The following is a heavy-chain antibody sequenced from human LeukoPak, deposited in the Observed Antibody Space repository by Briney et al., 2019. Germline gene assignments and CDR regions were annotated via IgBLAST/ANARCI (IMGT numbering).Heavy chain of an antibody. V-gene: IGHV3-13*01. D-gene: IGHD6-19*01. Sequence: GGSLRLSCAASGLTFRSYDMHWVRQVTGKGLEWVSAVGISGDTYYAGSVKGRFTISRENAKNSLYLQMNSLTAGDTAVYYCVRGGIHVSGIDGIDYWGQGTLVTVSS. CDR2: VGISGDT. J-gene: IGHJ4*02. CDR3: VRGGIHVSGIDGIDY. CDR1: GLTFRSYD.